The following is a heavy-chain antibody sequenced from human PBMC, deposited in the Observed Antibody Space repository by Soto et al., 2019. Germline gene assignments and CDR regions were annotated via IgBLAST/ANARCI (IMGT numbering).Heavy chain of an antibody. CDR2: INANSGGT. J-gene: IGHJ4*02. V-gene: IGHV1-2*02. CDR1: GYTFSYYY. CDR3: ARLQIEVAGTN. Sequence: ASGKVCCKASGYTFSYYYMHWVRQAPGQGLEWMGWINANSGGTTYAQKFQGRVTMTRDTSISTAYMELSRLSSDDTAIYYCARLQIEVAGTNWGQGTLVTVSS. D-gene: IGHD6-19*01.